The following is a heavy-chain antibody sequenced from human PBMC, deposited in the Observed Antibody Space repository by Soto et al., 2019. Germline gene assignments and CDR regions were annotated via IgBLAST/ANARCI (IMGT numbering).Heavy chain of an antibody. CDR3: ARRYGWNFDY. CDR1: GCSISSYY. Sequence: PSETLSLTCTFSGCSISSYYWSWIRQPPGKGLEWIGYIYYSGSTNYNPSLKSRVTISVDTSKNQFSLKLSSVTAADTAVYYCARRYGWNFDYWGQGTQVTVSS. J-gene: IGHJ4*02. CDR2: IYYSGST. V-gene: IGHV4-59*08. D-gene: IGHD6-19*01.